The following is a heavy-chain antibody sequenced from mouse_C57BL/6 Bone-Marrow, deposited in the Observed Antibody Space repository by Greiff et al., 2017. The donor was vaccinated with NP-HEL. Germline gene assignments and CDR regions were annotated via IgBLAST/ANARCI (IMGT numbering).Heavy chain of an antibody. CDR3: ARSVGRSWFAY. D-gene: IGHD4-1*01. Sequence: VKLQESGAELARPGASVKLSCKASGYTFTSYGISWVKQRTGQGLEWIGEIYPRSGNTYYNEKFKGKATLTADKSSSTAYMELRSLTSEDSAVYFCARSVGRSWFAYWGQGTLVTVSA. J-gene: IGHJ3*01. V-gene: IGHV1-81*01. CDR1: GYTFTSYG. CDR2: IYPRSGNT.